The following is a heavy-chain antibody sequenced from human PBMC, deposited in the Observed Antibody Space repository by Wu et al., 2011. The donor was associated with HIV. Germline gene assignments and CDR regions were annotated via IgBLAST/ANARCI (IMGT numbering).Heavy chain of an antibody. CDR2: IIPLFGTA. D-gene: IGHD5-24*01. Sequence: QVQLVQSGAEVKKPGSSVKVSCKASGGSFSSYVISWVRQAPGQGLEWMGGIIPLFGTANYAQKLEGRVTMTTDTSTSTAYMELSSLRSEDTAVYYCAIPMATINYAFDIWGQGAMVTVSS. CDR1: GGSFSSYV. V-gene: IGHV1-69*06. J-gene: IGHJ3*02. CDR3: AIPMATINYAFDI.